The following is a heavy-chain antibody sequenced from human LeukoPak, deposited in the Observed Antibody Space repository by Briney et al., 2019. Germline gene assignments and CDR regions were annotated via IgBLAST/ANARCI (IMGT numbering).Heavy chain of an antibody. CDR3: ARDPQLWSPTGPNYYYYYMDV. J-gene: IGHJ6*03. D-gene: IGHD5-18*01. Sequence: GGSLRLSCAASGFTFSSYGMHWVRQAPGKGLEWVAVIWYDGSNKYYADSVKGRFTISRDNSKNTLYLQMNSLRAEDTAVYYCARDPQLWSPTGPNYYYYYMDVWGKGTTVTVSS. CDR2: IWYDGSNK. CDR1: GFTFSSYG. V-gene: IGHV3-33*01.